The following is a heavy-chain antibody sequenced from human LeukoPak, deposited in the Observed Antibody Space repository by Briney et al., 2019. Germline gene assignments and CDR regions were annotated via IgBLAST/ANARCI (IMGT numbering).Heavy chain of an antibody. CDR2: ISYDGSNK. CDR1: GFIFSSYS. CDR3: AKDFGYGPGPYIDQ. D-gene: IGHD3-10*01. Sequence: PGRSLRLSCAAAGFIFSSYSMHWVRQAPGKGLEWVAVISYDGSNKYYPDSVRGRFTISRDNSKNTLFLQMNSLRAEDTAVYYCAKDFGYGPGPYIDQWGQGTLSPSPQ. V-gene: IGHV3-30*18. J-gene: IGHJ5*02.